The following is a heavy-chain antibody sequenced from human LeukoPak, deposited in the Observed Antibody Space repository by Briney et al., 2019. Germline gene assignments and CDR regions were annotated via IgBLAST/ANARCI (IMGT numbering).Heavy chain of an antibody. CDR1: GFTFSSYS. D-gene: IGHD6-19*01. CDR3: ARGLSIAVAGTQMGY. V-gene: IGHV3-21*01. J-gene: IGHJ4*02. CDR2: ISSSSSYI. Sequence: PGGSLRLSCAASGFTFSSYSMNWVRQAPGKGLEWVSSISSSSSYIYYADSVKGRFTISRDNAKNSLYLQMNSLKAEDTAVYYCARGLSIAVAGTQMGYWGQGTLVTVSS.